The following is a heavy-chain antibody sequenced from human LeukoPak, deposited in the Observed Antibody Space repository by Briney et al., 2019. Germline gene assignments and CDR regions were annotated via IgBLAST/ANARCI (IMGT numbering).Heavy chain of an antibody. V-gene: IGHV3-53*01. D-gene: IGHD6-19*01. CDR2: IYGGRNNT. Sequence: GGSLRLSCAVSGFTVSNNYLSWVRQAPGKGLEWVSVIYGGRNNTVYADSVKGRFTIPRDNSRNTIYLQIDSLRAEDTATYYCAREFRQTYSSGWSLDYWGQGTLVTVSS. CDR3: AREFRQTYSSGWSLDY. J-gene: IGHJ4*02. CDR1: GFTVSNNY.